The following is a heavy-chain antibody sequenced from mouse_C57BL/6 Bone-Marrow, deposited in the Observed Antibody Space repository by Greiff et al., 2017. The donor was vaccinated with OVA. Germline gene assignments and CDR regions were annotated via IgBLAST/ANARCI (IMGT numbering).Heavy chain of an antibody. CDR1: GFSLTSYG. Sequence: VQLVESGPGLVQPSQSLSITCTVSGFSLTSYGVHWVRQSPGKGLEWLGVIWRGGSTDYNAAFMSRLSITKDNSKSQVFFKMNSLQADDTAIYYCAKTGGSRGAWFAYWGQGTLVTVSA. D-gene: IGHD1-1*01. V-gene: IGHV2-5*01. CDR2: IWRGGST. J-gene: IGHJ3*01. CDR3: AKTGGSRGAWFAY.